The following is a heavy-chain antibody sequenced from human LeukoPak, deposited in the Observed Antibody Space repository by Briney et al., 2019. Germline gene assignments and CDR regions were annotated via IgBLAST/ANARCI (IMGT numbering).Heavy chain of an antibody. V-gene: IGHV1-2*02. CDR2: LNPSSGAT. CDR1: GYTFTDNY. CDR3: ARDTTGEARTNYFDY. D-gene: IGHD1-1*01. Sequence: ASVKVSCKASGYTFTDNYIHWLRQAPGQGLEWMGWLNPSSGATNYAQKFQGRVTLTRVTSISTAYMEPRRLKSDDTAVYFCARDTTGEARTNYFDYWGQGTLVTVSS. J-gene: IGHJ4*02.